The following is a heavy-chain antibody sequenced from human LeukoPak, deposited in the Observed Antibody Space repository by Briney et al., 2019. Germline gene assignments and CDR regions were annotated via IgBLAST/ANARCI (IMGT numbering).Heavy chain of an antibody. Sequence: PSETLSLTCAVYGGSFSGYYWSWIRQPPGKGLEWIGEINHSGSTNYHPSLKSRVTISVDTSKKQVSLRLSSVTAADTAVYYCHMVRGGGYFDYWGQGTLVTVSS. CDR2: INHSGST. V-gene: IGHV4-34*01. J-gene: IGHJ4*02. CDR1: GGSFSGYY. D-gene: IGHD3-10*01. CDR3: HMVRGGGYFDY.